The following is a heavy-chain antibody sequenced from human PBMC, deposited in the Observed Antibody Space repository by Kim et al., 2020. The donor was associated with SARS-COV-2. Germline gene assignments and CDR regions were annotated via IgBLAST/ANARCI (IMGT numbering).Heavy chain of an antibody. J-gene: IGHJ5*02. CDR1: GFTFSSYG. CDR3: ARGYYYDSSGYYGNWFDP. CDR2: ISYDGSNK. Sequence: GGSLRLSCAASGFTFSSYGMHWVRQAPGKGLEWVAVISYDGSNKYYADSVKGRFTISRDNSKNTLYLQMNSLRAEDTAVYYCARGYYYDSSGYYGNWFDPWGQGTLVTVSS. D-gene: IGHD3-22*01. V-gene: IGHV3-33*05.